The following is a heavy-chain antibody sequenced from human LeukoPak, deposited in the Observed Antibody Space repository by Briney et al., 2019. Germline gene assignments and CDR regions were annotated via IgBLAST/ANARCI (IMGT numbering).Heavy chain of an antibody. CDR1: GFTFSSYS. V-gene: IGHV3-48*04. CDR3: ARDLNSLSSPPGMDV. Sequence: PGGSLRLSCAASGFTFSSYSMNWVRQAPGKGLEWVSYISSSSSTIYYADSVKGRFTISRDNAKNSLYLQMNSLRAEDTAVYYCARDLNSLSSPPGMDVWGQGTTVTVSS. J-gene: IGHJ6*02. CDR2: ISSSSSTI. D-gene: IGHD6-13*01.